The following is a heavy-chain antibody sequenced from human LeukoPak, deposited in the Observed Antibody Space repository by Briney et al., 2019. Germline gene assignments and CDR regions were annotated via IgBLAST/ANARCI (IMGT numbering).Heavy chain of an antibody. Sequence: SGTLSLTCAVYGGSFSGYYWSWIRQTPGKGLEWIGEINHSGSTNYNPSLKSRVTISVDTSKNQFSLKLSSVTAADTAVYYSAGEGRSGSYYSWFDPWGQGTLVTVSS. CDR1: GGSFSGYY. J-gene: IGHJ5*02. CDR2: INHSGST. D-gene: IGHD3-10*01. CDR3: AGEGRSGSYYSWFDP. V-gene: IGHV4-34*01.